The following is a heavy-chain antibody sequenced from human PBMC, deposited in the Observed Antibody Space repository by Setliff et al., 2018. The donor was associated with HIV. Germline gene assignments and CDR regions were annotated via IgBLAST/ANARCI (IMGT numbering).Heavy chain of an antibody. CDR2: IIPILGVA. Sequence: SVKVSCKASGGTFNTYVISWLRQAPGQGLEWMGGIIPILGVANYAQKVQGRLTITADKSTNTAYMELSSLKSDDTAVYYCARGPEEGDCSGGSCDGNFDPWGQGTLVTVSS. J-gene: IGHJ5*02. CDR3: ARGPEEGDCSGGSCDGNFDP. CDR1: GGTFNTYV. D-gene: IGHD2-15*01. V-gene: IGHV1-69*10.